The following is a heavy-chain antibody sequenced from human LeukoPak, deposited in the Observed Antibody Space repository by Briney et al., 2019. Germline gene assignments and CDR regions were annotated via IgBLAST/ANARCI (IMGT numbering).Heavy chain of an antibody. V-gene: IGHV3-33*01. CDR1: GFTFSNYG. CDR3: AANFDF. J-gene: IGHJ4*02. CDR2: IWYDGSTK. Sequence: VGSLRLSCAASGFTFSNYGMHWVRQAPGRGLEWVAVIWYDGSTKYYADSVKGRFTISRDNSKNMLYLQMNSLRAEDTAVYYCAANFDFWGQGTLVTVSS.